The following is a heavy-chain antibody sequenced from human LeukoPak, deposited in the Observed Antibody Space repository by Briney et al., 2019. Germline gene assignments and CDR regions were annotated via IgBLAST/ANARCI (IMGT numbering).Heavy chain of an antibody. J-gene: IGHJ6*02. CDR1: GYTFTSYY. CDR2: INPSGGST. Sequence: ASVKGSCKASGYTFTSYYMHWVRQAPGHGLEWMGIINPSGGSTSYAQKFQGRVTMTTDTSTSTVYMEMSSLRSEDTAVYYCARVGFWSGYPGGRGMDVWGQGTTVTVSS. CDR3: ARVGFWSGYPGGRGMDV. V-gene: IGHV1-46*01. D-gene: IGHD3-3*01.